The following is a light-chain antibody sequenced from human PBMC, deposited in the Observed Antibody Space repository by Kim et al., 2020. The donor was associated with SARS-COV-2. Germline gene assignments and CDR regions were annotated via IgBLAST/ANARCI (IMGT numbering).Light chain of an antibody. CDR1: NTDVGGYDY. Sequence: QSALTQPASVSGSPGQSITISCTGTNTDVGGYDYVSWYQQHPGKAPKLIIYAVTQRPSGVSNHFSASKSANTASLTISGLQAEDEADYYCSSYSSTNFAVFGGGTKLTVL. CDR2: AVT. V-gene: IGLV2-14*01. CDR3: SSYSSTNFAV. J-gene: IGLJ2*01.